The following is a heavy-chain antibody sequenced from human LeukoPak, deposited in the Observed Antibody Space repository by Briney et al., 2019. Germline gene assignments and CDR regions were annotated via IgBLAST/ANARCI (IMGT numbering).Heavy chain of an antibody. D-gene: IGHD6-13*01. CDR2: IYSGGST. CDR3: ARGGAAPTPYYYYYYMDV. Sequence: GVSLRLSCAASGFTVSSNYMSWVRQAPGKGLEWVSVIYSGGSTYYADSVKGRFTISRDNSKNTLYLQMNSLRAEDTAVYYCARGGAAPTPYYYYYYMDVWGKGTTVTVSS. CDR1: GFTVSSNY. V-gene: IGHV3-53*01. J-gene: IGHJ6*03.